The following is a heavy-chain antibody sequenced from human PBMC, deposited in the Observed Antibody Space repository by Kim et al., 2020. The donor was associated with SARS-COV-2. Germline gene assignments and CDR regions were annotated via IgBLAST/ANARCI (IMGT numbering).Heavy chain of an antibody. CDR2: ISYDGSNK. CDR3: AKENGDYSHPRLYYYYGMDV. J-gene: IGHJ6*02. CDR1: GFTFSSYG. V-gene: IGHV3-30*18. Sequence: GGSLRLSCAASGFTFSSYGMHWVRQAPGKGLEWVAVISYDGSNKYYADSVKGRFTISRDNSKNTRYLQMNSLRAEDTAVYYCAKENGDYSHPRLYYYYGMDVWGQGTTVTVSS. D-gene: IGHD2-15*01.